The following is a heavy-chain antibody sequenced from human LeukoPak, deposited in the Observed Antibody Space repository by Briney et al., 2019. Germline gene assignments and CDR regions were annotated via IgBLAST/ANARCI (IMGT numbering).Heavy chain of an antibody. J-gene: IGHJ4*02. CDR3: ARGYDYVWGSYRAPFDY. Sequence: SVKVSCKASGGTFSSYAISWVRQAPGQGLEWMGGIIPIFGTANYAQKFQGRVTITTDESTSTAYMELSSLRSEDTAVYYCARGYDYVWGSYRAPFDYWGQGTLVTVSS. V-gene: IGHV1-69*05. CDR1: GGTFSSYA. D-gene: IGHD3-16*02. CDR2: IIPIFGTA.